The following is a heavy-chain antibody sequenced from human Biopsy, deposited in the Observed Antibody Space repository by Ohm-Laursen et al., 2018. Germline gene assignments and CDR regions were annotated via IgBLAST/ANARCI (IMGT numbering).Heavy chain of an antibody. D-gene: IGHD3-9*01. J-gene: IGHJ3*02. V-gene: IGHV1-69*06. CDR1: GGTFSNYG. Sequence: ASVKVSCKAPGGTFSNYGVNWVRQAPGQGLEWLGGNIPILGTGNYAQKFQDRVTVAADTSTSTATMELRSLRSDDTAVYYCAKERGDDWRLRSFHIWGQRTLVTVSS. CDR2: NIPILGTG. CDR3: AKERGDDWRLRSFHI.